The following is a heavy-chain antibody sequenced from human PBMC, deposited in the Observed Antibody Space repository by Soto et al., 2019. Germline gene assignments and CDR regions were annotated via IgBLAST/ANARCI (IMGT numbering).Heavy chain of an antibody. D-gene: IGHD3-10*01. V-gene: IGHV4-59*01. CDR1: GGSISSYY. CDR3: ARDSGRGYYYYYGMDV. J-gene: IGHJ6*02. CDR2: IYYSGST. Sequence: SETLSLTCTVSGGSISSYYWSWIRQPPGKGLEWIGYIYYSGSTNYNPSLKSRVTISVDTSKNQFSLKLSSVTAADTAVYYCARDSGRGYYYYYGMDVWGQGTTVTVSS.